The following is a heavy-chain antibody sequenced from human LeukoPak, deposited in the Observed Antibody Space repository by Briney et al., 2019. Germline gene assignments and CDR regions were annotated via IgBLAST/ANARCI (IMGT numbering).Heavy chain of an antibody. Sequence: GGSLRLSCAASGFTFSSYWMHWVRQAPGKGLVWVSRIDTDGSSAAYADSVKGRFTTSRDNAKNTVYLQMNSLRVEDTGVYYCASALTTVTPHFHCWGQGTLVTVSS. D-gene: IGHD4-17*01. CDR3: ASALTTVTPHFHC. J-gene: IGHJ4*02. CDR2: IDTDGSSA. CDR1: GFTFSSYW. V-gene: IGHV3-74*01.